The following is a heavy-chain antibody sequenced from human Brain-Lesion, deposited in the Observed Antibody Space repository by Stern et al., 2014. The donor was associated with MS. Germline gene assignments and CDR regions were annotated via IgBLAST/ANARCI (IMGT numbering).Heavy chain of an antibody. CDR3: ARDQRGITIFGVVTDYYYLGMDV. CDR2: DNPKTGGE. CDR1: GYIFTGYY. D-gene: IGHD3-3*01. J-gene: IGHJ6*02. Sequence: VQLVESGAEVKKPGASVKVSCKTSGYIFTGYYIHWVRQAPGQGLEWMAWDNPKTGGEKYAQKFQGRVTMSRDTSISTAYVELSSLTSDDTAVYYCARDQRGITIFGVVTDYYYLGMDVWGQGTTVTVSS. V-gene: IGHV1-2*02.